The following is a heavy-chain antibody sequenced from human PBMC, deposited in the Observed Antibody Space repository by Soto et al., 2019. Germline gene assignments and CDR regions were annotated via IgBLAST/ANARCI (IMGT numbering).Heavy chain of an antibody. D-gene: IGHD3-10*01. CDR2: ISSSNNYI. V-gene: IGHV3-21*01. J-gene: IGHJ2*01. Sequence: PGGSLRLSCAASGFTFSSYSINWVRQAPGKGLEWVSSISSSNNYIYYADSVKGRFTISGDNAKNSLCLQMNSLRAEDTAVYYCARDRDWYFDLWGRGTLVTVSS. CDR1: GFTFSSYS. CDR3: ARDRDWYFDL.